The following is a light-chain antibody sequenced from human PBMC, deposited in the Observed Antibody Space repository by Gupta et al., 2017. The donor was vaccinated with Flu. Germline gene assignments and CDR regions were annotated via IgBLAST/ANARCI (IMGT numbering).Light chain of an antibody. J-gene: IGKJ2*01. CDR2: KVS. Sequence: PAFVASGTSRCLVHKSGSRWLHWYQQRPGQAPKLLMYKVSNLHCGVPDRFSGSGSDTDFTLNISSVEADDVGIYYCKQYNGYPYTFGQGTKVEIK. CDR1: RCLVHKSGSRW. V-gene: IGKV2-30*02. CDR3: KQYNGYPYT.